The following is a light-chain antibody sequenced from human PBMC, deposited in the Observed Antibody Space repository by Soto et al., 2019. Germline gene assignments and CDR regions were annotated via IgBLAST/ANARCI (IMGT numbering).Light chain of an antibody. V-gene: IGKV1-13*02. CDR2: DAS. Sequence: AIQLTQSPSSLSASVGDRVTITCRASQGISSALAWYQQKPGKAPKLLIYDASSLESGVPSRFSGSGSGTDFTITISSLKPEDFATYYGQQFNSYPPFFGQGTKLEIK. CDR3: QQFNSYPPF. CDR1: QGISSA. J-gene: IGKJ2*01.